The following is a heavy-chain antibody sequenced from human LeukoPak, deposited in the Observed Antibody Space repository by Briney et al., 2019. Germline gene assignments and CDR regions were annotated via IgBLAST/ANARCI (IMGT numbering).Heavy chain of an antibody. Sequence: GGSLRLSCAASGFTFSSYAMHWVRQAPGKGLEWVAVISYDGSNKYYADSVKGRFTISRDNAKSSLYLQMNSLRAEDTAVYYCARDAVPYDFWSGYPTFDYWGQGTLVTVSS. V-gene: IGHV3-30-3*01. D-gene: IGHD3-3*01. CDR1: GFTFSSYA. J-gene: IGHJ4*02. CDR3: ARDAVPYDFWSGYPTFDY. CDR2: ISYDGSNK.